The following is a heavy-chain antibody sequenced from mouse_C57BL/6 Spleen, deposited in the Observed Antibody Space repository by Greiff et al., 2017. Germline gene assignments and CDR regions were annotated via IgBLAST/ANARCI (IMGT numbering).Heavy chain of an antibody. V-gene: IGHV1-52*01. Sequence: VQLQQSGAELVRPGSSVKLSCKASGYTFTSYWMHWVKQRPIQGLEWIGNIDPSDSETHYNQKFKDKATLTVDKSSSTAYMQLSSLTSVDSAVYYCARYAAQALPCWGQGTTLTVS. D-gene: IGHD3-2*02. J-gene: IGHJ2*01. CDR3: ARYAAQALPC. CDR1: GYTFTSYW. CDR2: IDPSDSET.